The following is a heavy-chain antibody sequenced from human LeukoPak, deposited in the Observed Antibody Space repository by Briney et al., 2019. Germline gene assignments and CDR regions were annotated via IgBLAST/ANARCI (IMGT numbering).Heavy chain of an antibody. CDR1: GFIFDYYS. Sequence: GGSLRLSCAASGFIFDYYSMDSVRQAPGKGLEYVSVVSPDGRTTYYTNSVKGRFTISRDNSKNTIYLQMGSLRDDDTAVYYCAREQPAGSTDYWGQGTLVTVSS. CDR2: VSPDGRTT. CDR3: AREQPAGSTDY. J-gene: IGHJ4*02. D-gene: IGHD2-2*01. V-gene: IGHV3-64*01.